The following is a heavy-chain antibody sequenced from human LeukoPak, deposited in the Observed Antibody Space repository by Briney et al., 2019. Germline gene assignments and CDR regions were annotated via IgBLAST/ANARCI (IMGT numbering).Heavy chain of an antibody. CDR3: VRHNYGYDY. D-gene: IGHD5-18*01. Sequence: GGSLRLSCAASGFTFNRYWMHWVRQAPGEGPVWVAHILNNGGSTSYADSVKGRFTISRDNAKNTLSLQMNSLRAEDTAVYYCVRHNYGYDYWGQGTPVTVSS. V-gene: IGHV3-74*01. CDR1: GFTFNRYW. CDR2: ILNNGGST. J-gene: IGHJ4*02.